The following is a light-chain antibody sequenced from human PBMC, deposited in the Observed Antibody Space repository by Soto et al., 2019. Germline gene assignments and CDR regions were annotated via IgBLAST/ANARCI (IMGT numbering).Light chain of an antibody. Sequence: IQLTQSPSSLPASVGDRVTITCRASQGITTYLDWYQQKPGKAPKLLIYAASALQSGVPSMFSGSGSGTDFTLTIRSLQPEDFATYYCLQINSYPYTFGQGTKLEIK. J-gene: IGKJ2*01. V-gene: IGKV1-9*01. CDR2: AAS. CDR3: LQINSYPYT. CDR1: QGITTY.